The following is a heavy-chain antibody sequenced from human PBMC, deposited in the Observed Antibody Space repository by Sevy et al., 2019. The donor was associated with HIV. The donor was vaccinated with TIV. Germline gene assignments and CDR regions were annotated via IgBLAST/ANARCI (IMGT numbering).Heavy chain of an antibody. V-gene: IGHV1-69*13. CDR1: GGTFSSYG. CDR2: IIPLFDTT. D-gene: IGHD3-9*01. CDR3: ARAFPNILTGYYDY. Sequence: ASVKVSCKASGGTFSSYGISWVRQAPGQGLEWMGGIIPLFDTTNNAQMFQDRVTFTADESTSTAYMELSSLRSEDTAMYYCARAFPNILTGYYDYWGQGTLVTVSS. J-gene: IGHJ4*02.